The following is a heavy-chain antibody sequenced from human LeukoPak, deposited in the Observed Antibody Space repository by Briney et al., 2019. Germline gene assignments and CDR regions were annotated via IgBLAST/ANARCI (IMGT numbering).Heavy chain of an antibody. V-gene: IGHV7-4-1*02. Sequence: ASVKVSCKASGYTFTSYAMNWVRQAPGQGLEWMGWINTNTGNPTYARGFTGRFVFSLDTSVSTAYLQISSLKAEDTAVYYCARSGVYDILTGYYDYWGQGTLVTVSS. CDR3: ARSGVYDILTGYYDY. D-gene: IGHD3-9*01. CDR1: GYTFTSYA. J-gene: IGHJ4*02. CDR2: INTNTGNP.